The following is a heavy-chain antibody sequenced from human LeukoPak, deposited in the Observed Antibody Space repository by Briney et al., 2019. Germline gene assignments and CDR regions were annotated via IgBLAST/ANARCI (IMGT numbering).Heavy chain of an antibody. CDR2: ISSSGSTI. Sequence: GGSLRLSCAASGFTFSSYEMNWVRQAPGKGLEWVSYISSSGSTIYYADSVKGRFTISRDNAKNILYLQMNSLRAEDTAVYYCASTYYGSGSYLNYFDYWGQGTLVTVSS. V-gene: IGHV3-48*03. D-gene: IGHD3-10*01. J-gene: IGHJ4*02. CDR1: GFTFSSYE. CDR3: ASTYYGSGSYLNYFDY.